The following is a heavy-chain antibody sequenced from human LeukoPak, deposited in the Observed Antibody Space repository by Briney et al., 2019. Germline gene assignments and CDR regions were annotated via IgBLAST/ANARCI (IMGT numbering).Heavy chain of an antibody. J-gene: IGHJ4*02. CDR2: INHSGST. V-gene: IGHV4-34*01. D-gene: IGHD3-3*01. CDR3: ARGQSTIFGVVSTFDY. Sequence: PSETLSLTCAVYGGSFSGYYWSWIRQPPGQGLEWIGEINHSGSTNYNPSLKSRVTISVNTSKNQFSLKLSSVTAADTAVYYCARGQSTIFGVVSTFDYWGQGTLVTVSS. CDR1: GGSFSGYY.